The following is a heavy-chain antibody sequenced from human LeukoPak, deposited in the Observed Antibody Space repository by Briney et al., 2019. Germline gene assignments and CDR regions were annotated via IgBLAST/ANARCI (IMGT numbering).Heavy chain of an antibody. CDR1: GASISSYF. J-gene: IGHJ4*02. D-gene: IGHD1-7*01. V-gene: IGHV4-59*01. CDR3: ARGLYNWNYVYVY. Sequence: SETLSLTCTVSGASISSYFWSWIRQPPGKGLEWIGYIYSSVGTNYNPSLQRRVAMSVDTSKNQFSLKLSSVTAADTAVYYCARGLYNWNYVYVYWGQGTLVTVSS. CDR2: IYSSVGT.